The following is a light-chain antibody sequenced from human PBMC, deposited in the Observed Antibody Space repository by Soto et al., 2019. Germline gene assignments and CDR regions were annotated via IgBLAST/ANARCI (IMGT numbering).Light chain of an antibody. CDR2: GNS. CDR1: SSNIGATYD. Sequence: QSVLTQPPSVSGAPGQRVTISCTGSSSNIGATYDVHWYQQLPGTAPKLLIYGNSNRPSGVPDRFSGSKSDTSASLAITGXXXXXXXXXYCQSYDSSLSGWVFGGGTKLTVL. CDR3: QSYDSSLSGWV. V-gene: IGLV1-40*01. J-gene: IGLJ3*02.